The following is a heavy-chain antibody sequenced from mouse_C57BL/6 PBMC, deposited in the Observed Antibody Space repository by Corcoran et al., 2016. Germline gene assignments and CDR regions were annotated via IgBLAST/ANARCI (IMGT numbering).Heavy chain of an antibody. V-gene: IGHV8-12*01. CDR1: GFSLSTSGMG. Sequence: QVTLKESGPGILQSSQTLSLTCSFSGFSLSTSGMGVSWIRQPSGKGLEWLAHIYWDDDKRYNPSLKSRLTISKDTSRNQVFLKITSVDTADTATYYCARSPYYYGSSYDFDYWGQGTTLTVSS. CDR3: ARSPYYYGSSYDFDY. J-gene: IGHJ2*01. D-gene: IGHD1-1*01. CDR2: IYWDDDK.